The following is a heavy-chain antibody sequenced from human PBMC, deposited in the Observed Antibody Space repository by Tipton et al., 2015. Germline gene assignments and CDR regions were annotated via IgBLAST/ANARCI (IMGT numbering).Heavy chain of an antibody. J-gene: IGHJ5*02. D-gene: IGHD3-22*01. V-gene: IGHV4-61*01. Sequence: TLSLTCSVSGGSVTSNNYFWSWIRQPPGKGLEWIGYIFHSGSTSYNPSLRSRVFISIDTSKNQFSLKLNSVTAADTAVYYCARGGAGYYYDSDGYLSWGQGTLVTVSS. CDR3: ARGGAGYYYDSDGYLS. CDR2: IFHSGST. CDR1: GGSVTSNNYF.